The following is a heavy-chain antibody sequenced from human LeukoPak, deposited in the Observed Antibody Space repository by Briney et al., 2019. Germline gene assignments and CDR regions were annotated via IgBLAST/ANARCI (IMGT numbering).Heavy chain of an antibody. Sequence: PGGSLRLSCAASGFTFSSYGMHWVRQAPGKGLEWVAVISYDGSNKYYADSVKGRFTISRDNSKNTLYLQMNSLRAEDTAVYYCAKERAGNFDWSPRGYYYGMDVWGQGTTVTVSS. J-gene: IGHJ6*02. CDR1: GFTFSSYG. V-gene: IGHV3-30*18. CDR2: ISYDGSNK. D-gene: IGHD3-9*01. CDR3: AKERAGNFDWSPRGYYYGMDV.